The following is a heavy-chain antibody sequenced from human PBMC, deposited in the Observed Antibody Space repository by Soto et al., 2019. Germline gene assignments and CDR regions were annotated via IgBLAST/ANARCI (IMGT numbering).Heavy chain of an antibody. CDR3: SRRPHCSGGICYYGLDN. CDR1: GYTFTNSD. CDR2: MNPDSGHA. Sequence: ASVKVSCKASGYTFTNSDINWVRQAPGQGLEWMGWMNPDSGHAAYAQKFQGRVTLTTSTSTSTVYMEMRSLGSEDTAVYYCSRRPHCSGGICYYGLDNWGQGTLVTVSS. V-gene: IGHV1-8*01. D-gene: IGHD2-15*01. J-gene: IGHJ4*02.